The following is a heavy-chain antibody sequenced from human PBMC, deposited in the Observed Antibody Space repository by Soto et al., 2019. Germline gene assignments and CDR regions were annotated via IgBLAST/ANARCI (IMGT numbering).Heavy chain of an antibody. J-gene: IGHJ3*02. Sequence: EVQLVESGGGLVQPGGSLRLSCAASGFTFSSYWMSWVRQAPGKGLEWVANIKQDGSEKYYVDSVKGRFTISRDNAKNSLYLQMNSLRAEDTAVYYCARDRLAVAGDDAFDIWGQGTMVTVSS. V-gene: IGHV3-7*01. CDR3: ARDRLAVAGDDAFDI. D-gene: IGHD6-19*01. CDR1: GFTFSSYW. CDR2: IKQDGSEK.